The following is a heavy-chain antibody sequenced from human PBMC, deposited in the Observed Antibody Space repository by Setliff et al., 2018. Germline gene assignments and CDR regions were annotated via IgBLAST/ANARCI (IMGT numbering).Heavy chain of an antibody. V-gene: IGHV1-69*05. Sequence: SVKVSCKASGGTFRSYGISWVRQAPGQGLEWMGGTIPMFGSANYAQKFQGRVTIITDEFTGTAYMELSSLRSEDTAVYYCVREGVDTRSSTDYRYYMDVWGKGTTVTVSS. J-gene: IGHJ6*03. CDR1: GGTFRSYG. CDR2: TIPMFGSA. CDR3: VREGVDTRSSTDYRYYMDV. D-gene: IGHD5-18*01.